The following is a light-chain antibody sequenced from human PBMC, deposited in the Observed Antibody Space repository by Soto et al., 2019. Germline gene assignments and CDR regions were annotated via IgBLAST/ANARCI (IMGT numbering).Light chain of an antibody. J-gene: IGLJ1*01. Sequence: QSILTQPASVSGSPGQSITISYTGTSSDVGGYNYVSWYQHHPGKAPKLMIYEVSNRPSGVSNRFSGSKSGNTASLTISGLQAEDEADYYCSSYTSSDTRVSGTGTKVTVL. CDR3: SSYTSSDTRV. V-gene: IGLV2-14*01. CDR1: SSDVGGYNY. CDR2: EVS.